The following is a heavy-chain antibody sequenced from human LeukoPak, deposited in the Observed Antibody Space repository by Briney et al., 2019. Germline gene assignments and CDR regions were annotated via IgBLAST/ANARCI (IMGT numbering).Heavy chain of an antibody. Sequence: GGSLRLSCAASGFTFSSYVMHWVRQAPGKGLEWVALIWFDGSNKYYADSVKGQFTISRDNSKNTLYLQMNSLRVEDTAVYYCARGRQYCSGGTCYLDYWDQGTLVTVSS. D-gene: IGHD2-15*01. J-gene: IGHJ4*02. CDR1: GFTFSSYV. CDR3: ARGRQYCSGGTCYLDY. V-gene: IGHV3-33*01. CDR2: IWFDGSNK.